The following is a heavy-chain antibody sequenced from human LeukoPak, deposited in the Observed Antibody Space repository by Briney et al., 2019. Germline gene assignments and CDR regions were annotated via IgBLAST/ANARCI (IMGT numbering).Heavy chain of an antibody. J-gene: IGHJ3*02. CDR1: GFPFANTW. V-gene: IGHV3-15*01. D-gene: IGHD3-16*02. Sequence: GGSLRLSCSASGFPFANTWMTWVRQAPGKGLEWVGRIKPKHDGATTDYAAPVKGRFTISRDDTKNTLFLQMTSLNAEDSGVYFCATVILVYTAFDIWGQGTVVTVSS. CDR2: IKPKHDGATT. CDR3: ATVILVYTAFDI.